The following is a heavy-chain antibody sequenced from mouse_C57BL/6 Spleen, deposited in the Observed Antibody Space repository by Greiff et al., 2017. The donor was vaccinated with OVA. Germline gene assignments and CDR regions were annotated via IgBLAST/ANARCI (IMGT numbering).Heavy chain of an antibody. J-gene: IGHJ3*01. V-gene: IGHV1-80*01. CDR1: GYAFSSYW. Sequence: VQLQQSGAELVKPGASVKISCKASGYAFSSYWMNWVKQRPGKGLEWIGQIYPGDGDTTYNGKFKGKATLTADKTSSTAYMQLSILTSEDSAVYFCARSPALDGSFAYWGQGTLVTVSA. D-gene: IGHD2-3*01. CDR3: ARSPALDGSFAY. CDR2: IYPGDGDT.